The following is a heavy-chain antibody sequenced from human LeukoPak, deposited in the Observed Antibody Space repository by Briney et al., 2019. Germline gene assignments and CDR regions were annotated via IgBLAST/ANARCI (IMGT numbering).Heavy chain of an antibody. V-gene: IGHV1-69*05. CDR1: GGTFSSYA. Sequence: GSSVKVSCKASGGTFSSYAISWVRQAPGQGLEWMGGIIPIFGTANYAQKFQGRVTITTDESTSTAYMELSSLRSEDTAVYYCARAKGENSAWSYNWFDPWGQGTRVTVSS. J-gene: IGHJ5*02. CDR2: IIPIFGTA. D-gene: IGHD6-19*01. CDR3: ARAKGENSAWSYNWFDP.